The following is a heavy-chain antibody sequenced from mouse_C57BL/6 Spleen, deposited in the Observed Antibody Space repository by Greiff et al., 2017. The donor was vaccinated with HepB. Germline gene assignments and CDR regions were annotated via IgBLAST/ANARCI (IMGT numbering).Heavy chain of an antibody. CDR1: GYTFTDYE. CDR3: TTWDGFAY. Sequence: QVTLKESGAELVRPGASVTLSCKASGYTFTDYEMHWVKQTPVHGLEWIGAIDPETGGTAYNQKFKGKAILTADKSSSTAYMELRSLTSEDSAVYYCTTWDGFAYWGQGTLVTVSA. V-gene: IGHV1-15*01. D-gene: IGHD4-1*01. CDR2: IDPETGGT. J-gene: IGHJ3*01.